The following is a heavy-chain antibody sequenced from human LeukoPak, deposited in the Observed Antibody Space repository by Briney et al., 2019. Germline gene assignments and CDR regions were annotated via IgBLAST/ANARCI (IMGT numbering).Heavy chain of an antibody. CDR3: ARLGGTVGAFDI. CDR2: IYYSGST. Sequence: SETLSLTCTVSRGSISSYYWSWIRQPPGKGLEWIGYIYYSGSTNYNPSLKSRVTISVDTSKNQFSLKLSSVTAADTAVYYCARLGGTVGAFDIWGQGTMVTVSS. J-gene: IGHJ3*02. CDR1: RGSISSYY. D-gene: IGHD4-17*01. V-gene: IGHV4-59*08.